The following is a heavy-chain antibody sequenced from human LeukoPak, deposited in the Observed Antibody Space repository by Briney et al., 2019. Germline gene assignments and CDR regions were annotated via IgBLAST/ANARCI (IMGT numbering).Heavy chain of an antibody. Sequence: ASVNVPCKAPGYTFTKQGITWVRQAPGRGLEWMGWFSTYNGNTTYAQKLQGRVTMTTDTSTSRAYMELRSLISDDAAVYYCARDAPDYYDSIFDYWGQGTLVTVSS. CDR2: FSTYNGNT. D-gene: IGHD3-22*01. V-gene: IGHV1-18*01. CDR3: ARDAPDYYDSIFDY. J-gene: IGHJ4*02. CDR1: GYTFTKQG.